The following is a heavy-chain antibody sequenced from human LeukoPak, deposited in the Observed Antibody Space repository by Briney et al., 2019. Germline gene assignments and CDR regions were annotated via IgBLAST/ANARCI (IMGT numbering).Heavy chain of an antibody. CDR2: ISYDGSNK. D-gene: IGHD3-22*01. V-gene: IGHV3-30*03. CDR3: ARDETSTGYPVGMDV. J-gene: IGHJ6*02. CDR1: GFTFSRCG. Sequence: GGSLRLSCAASGFTFSRCGMHWVRQAPGKGLEWVAGISYDGSNKYYADSVKGRFTISRDNAKNSLYLQMNSLRAEDTAVYYCARDETSTGYPVGMDVWGQGTTVTVSS.